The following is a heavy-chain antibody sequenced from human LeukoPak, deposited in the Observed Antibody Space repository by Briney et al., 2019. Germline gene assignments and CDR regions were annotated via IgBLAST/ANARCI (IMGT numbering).Heavy chain of an antibody. CDR3: AKGYYYGSGSYTHYFDY. J-gene: IGHJ4*02. CDR1: GFTFSSYA. V-gene: IGHV3-30*04. CDR2: ISYDGNNK. D-gene: IGHD3-10*01. Sequence: GGSLRLSCAASGFTFSSYAMHWVRQAPGKGLEWVAVISYDGNNKYYADSVKGRFTISRDNAKNSLYLQMNSLRAEDTALYYCAKGYYYGSGSYTHYFDYWGQGTLVTVSS.